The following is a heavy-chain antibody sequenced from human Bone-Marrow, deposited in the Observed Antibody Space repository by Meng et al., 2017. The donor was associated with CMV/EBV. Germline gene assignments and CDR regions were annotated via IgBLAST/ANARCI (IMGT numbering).Heavy chain of an antibody. CDR1: GFSLSIYG. CDR3: AGARGRSSWFDS. CDR2: ISNNGYVV. J-gene: IGHJ5*01. Sequence: GESLKISCEASGFSLSIYGMNWVRQAPGKGLEWVAYISNNGYVVYYADSVRGRFTISRDNAKNSLFLQMTNLRAEDTALYSCAGARGRSSWFDSWGPGTLVTVSS. V-gene: IGHV3-48*03. D-gene: IGHD3-16*01.